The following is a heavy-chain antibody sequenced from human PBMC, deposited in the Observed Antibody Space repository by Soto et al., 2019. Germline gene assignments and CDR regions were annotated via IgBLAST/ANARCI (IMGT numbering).Heavy chain of an antibody. CDR2: IIPLFGRA. CDR1: GGTFSSYA. Sequence: QVQLVQSGAEVKKPGSSVKVSCKASGGTFSSYAISWVRQAPGQGLEWMGGIIPLFGRANYAQKFQGRVNITAGATTSTAYMELSSLRSEDTAVYYCAQTLGLAAAGPGRFDLWGRGTLVTVSS. J-gene: IGHJ2*01. CDR3: AQTLGLAAAGPGRFDL. D-gene: IGHD6-25*01. V-gene: IGHV1-69*12.